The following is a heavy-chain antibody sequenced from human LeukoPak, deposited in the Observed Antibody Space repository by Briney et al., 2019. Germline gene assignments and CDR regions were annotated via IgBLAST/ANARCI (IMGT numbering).Heavy chain of an antibody. V-gene: IGHV5-51*01. CDR2: IYPGDSDT. J-gene: IGHJ5*02. CDR3: ARAYSSSSVWFDP. Sequence: GESLHISCQGSGYSFTSYWIGWVRQLPGKGLEWMGIIYPGDSDTRYSPSFQGQVTISADKSISTAYLQWSSLKASDTAMYYCARAYSSSSVWFDPWGQGTLVTVSS. D-gene: IGHD6-6*01. CDR1: GYSFTSYW.